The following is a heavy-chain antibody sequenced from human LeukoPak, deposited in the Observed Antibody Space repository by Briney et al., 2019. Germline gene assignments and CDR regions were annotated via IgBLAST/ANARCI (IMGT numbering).Heavy chain of an antibody. J-gene: IGHJ4*02. D-gene: IGHD2-2*01. V-gene: IGHV4-4*07. CDR1: GGSISSYY. Sequence: SETLSLTCTVSGGSISSYYWSWIRQPAGRGLEWIGRIYTSGSTNYNPSLKSRVTMSVDTSKNQFSLKLSSVTAADTAVYYCAREVRYCSSTSCYVRYFDYWGQGTLVTVSS. CDR2: IYTSGST. CDR3: AREVRYCSSTSCYVRYFDY.